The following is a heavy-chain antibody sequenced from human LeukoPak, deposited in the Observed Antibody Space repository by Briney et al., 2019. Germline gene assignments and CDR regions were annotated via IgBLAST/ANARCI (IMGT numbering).Heavy chain of an antibody. CDR1: GFTFSSYG. CDR2: ISGSGGST. D-gene: IGHD1-26*01. V-gene: IGHV3-23*01. CDR3: AKDCRYSGSYYFQH. Sequence: PGGSLRLSCAASGFTFSSYGMSWVRQAPGKGLEWVSGISGSGGSTYYADSVKGRFTISRDNSKNTLYLQMNSLRAEDTAVYYCAKDCRYSGSYYFQHWGQGTLVTVSS. J-gene: IGHJ1*01.